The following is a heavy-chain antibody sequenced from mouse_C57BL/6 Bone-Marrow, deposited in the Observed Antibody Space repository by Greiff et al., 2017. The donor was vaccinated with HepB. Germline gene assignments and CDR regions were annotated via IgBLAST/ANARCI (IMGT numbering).Heavy chain of an antibody. J-gene: IGHJ4*01. Sequence: QVQLKQPGAELVRPGTSVKLSCKASGYTFTSYWMHWVKQRPGQGLEWIGVIDPSDSYTNYNQKFKGKATLTVDTSSSTAYMQLSSLTSEDSAVYYCARGGGLYAMDYWGQGTSVTVSS. CDR1: GYTFTSYW. CDR3: ARGGGLYAMDY. V-gene: IGHV1-59*01. CDR2: IDPSDSYT.